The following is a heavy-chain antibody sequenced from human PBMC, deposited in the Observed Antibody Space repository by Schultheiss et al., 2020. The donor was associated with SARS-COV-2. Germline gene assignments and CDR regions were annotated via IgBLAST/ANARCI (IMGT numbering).Heavy chain of an antibody. J-gene: IGHJ4*02. CDR2: IRSKANSYAT. Sequence: GGSLRLSCAASGFTFSGSAMHWVRQASGKGLEWVGRIRSKANSYATAYAASVKGRFTISRDDSKNTAYLQMNSLKTEDTAVYYCTSLYCSSTSCSDYWGQGTLVTVSS. CDR1: GFTFSGSA. CDR3: TSLYCSSTSCSDY. V-gene: IGHV3-73*01. D-gene: IGHD2-2*01.